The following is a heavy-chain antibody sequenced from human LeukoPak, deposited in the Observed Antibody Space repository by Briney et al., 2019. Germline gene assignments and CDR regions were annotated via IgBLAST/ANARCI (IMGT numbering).Heavy chain of an antibody. D-gene: IGHD3-16*01. CDR3: VRGWGEDKVHY. CDR1: GGSFSGYY. V-gene: IGHV4-34*01. Sequence: SETLSLTCAVYGGSFSGYYWSWIRQPPGKGLEWIGEINRSGTTKYNPSLKSRITISVDTSKNQFSLKLSSVTAADTAVYYCVRGWGEDKVHYWGQGTLVTVSS. CDR2: INRSGTT. J-gene: IGHJ4*02.